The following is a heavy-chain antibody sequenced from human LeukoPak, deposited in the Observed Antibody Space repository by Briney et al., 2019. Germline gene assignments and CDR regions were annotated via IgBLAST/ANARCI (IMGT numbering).Heavy chain of an antibody. Sequence: GGSLRLSCAASGFTFSSYSMNWVRQAPGEGLEWVSSISSSSSYIYYADSVKGRFTISRDNAKNSLYLQMNSLRAEDTAVYYCASVDTAMGALLHWGQGTLVTVSS. J-gene: IGHJ4*02. CDR2: ISSSSSYI. CDR3: ASVDTAMGALLH. D-gene: IGHD5-18*01. V-gene: IGHV3-21*01. CDR1: GFTFSSYS.